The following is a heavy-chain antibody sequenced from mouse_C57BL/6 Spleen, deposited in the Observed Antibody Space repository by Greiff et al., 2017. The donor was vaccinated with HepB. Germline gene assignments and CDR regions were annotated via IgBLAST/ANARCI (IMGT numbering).Heavy chain of an antibody. CDR1: GYTFTSYW. Sequence: QVQLKQPGAELVKPGASVKLSCKASGYTFTSYWMHWVKQRPGQGLEWIGMIHPNSGSTNYNEKFKSKATLTVDKSSSTAYMQLSSLTSEDSAVYYCARSPHDYAGGDAMDYWGQGTSVTVSS. CDR2: IHPNSGST. J-gene: IGHJ4*01. CDR3: ARSPHDYAGGDAMDY. V-gene: IGHV1-64*01. D-gene: IGHD2-4*01.